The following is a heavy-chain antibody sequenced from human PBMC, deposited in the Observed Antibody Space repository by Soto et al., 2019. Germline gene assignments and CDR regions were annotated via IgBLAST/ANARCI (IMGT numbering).Heavy chain of an antibody. Sequence: QVQLQQWGAGLLKPSETLSLTCAVYSGSFSGYYWSWIRQPPGKGLEWIGEINHSGSTNYNPSLKSRVTISVDTSKNQFSLKLSSVTAADTAVYYCARGARILSNWFDPWVQGTLVTVSS. CDR1: SGSFSGYY. CDR3: ARGARILSNWFDP. V-gene: IGHV4-34*01. J-gene: IGHJ5*02. CDR2: INHSGST. D-gene: IGHD2-15*01.